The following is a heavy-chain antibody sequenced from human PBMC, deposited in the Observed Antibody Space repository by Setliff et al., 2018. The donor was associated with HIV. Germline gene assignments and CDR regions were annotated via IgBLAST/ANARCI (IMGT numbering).Heavy chain of an antibody. CDR1: GASISSYY. CDR3: ARGAYRDGYDY. CDR2: VDYNGRT. V-gene: IGHV4-59*01. D-gene: IGHD5-18*01. Sequence: SETLSLTCAVSGASISSYYWSWIRQPPGKGLEWIGYVDYNGRTDYNPSLKSRVTISLDTSKNQVSLKLSSVAAADTAVYHCARGAYRDGYDYWGQGTLVTVSS. J-gene: IGHJ4*02.